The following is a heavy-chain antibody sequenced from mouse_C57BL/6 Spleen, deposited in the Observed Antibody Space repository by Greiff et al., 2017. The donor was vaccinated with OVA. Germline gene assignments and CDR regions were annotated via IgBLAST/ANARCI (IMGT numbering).Heavy chain of an antibody. J-gene: IGHJ2*01. V-gene: IGHV5-4*01. CDR1: GFTFSSYA. CDR3: ARDGVGLRQNYFDY. Sequence: EVQRVESGGGLVKPGGSLKLSCAASGFTFSSYAMSWVRQTPEKRLEWVATISYGGSYTYYPDNVKGRFTISRDNAKNNLYLQMSHLKSEDTAMYYCARDGVGLRQNYFDYWGQGTTLTVSS. CDR2: ISYGGSYT. D-gene: IGHD2-4*01.